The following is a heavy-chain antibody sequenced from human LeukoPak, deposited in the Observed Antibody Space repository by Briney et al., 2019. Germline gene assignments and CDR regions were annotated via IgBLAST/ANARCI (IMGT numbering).Heavy chain of an antibody. V-gene: IGHV1-58*02. J-gene: IGHJ3*02. Sequence: SVKVSCKASGFTFTSSAMQWMRQARGQRLEWIGWIVVGSGNTNYAQKFQERVTITRDMSTSTAYVELSSLRSEDTAVYYCAAGKSSGWYLKDDAFDIWGQGTMVTVSS. CDR2: IVVGSGNT. CDR3: AAGKSSGWYLKDDAFDI. D-gene: IGHD6-19*01. CDR1: GFTFTSSA.